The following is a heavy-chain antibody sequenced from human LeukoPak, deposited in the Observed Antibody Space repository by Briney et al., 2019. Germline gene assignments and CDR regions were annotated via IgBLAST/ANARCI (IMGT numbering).Heavy chain of an antibody. CDR1: GFTFDDYA. Sequence: PGGSLRLSCAASGFTFDDYAMHWVRQAPGKGLGWVSGISWNSGSIGYADSVKGRFTISRDNAKNSLYLQMNSLRAEDMALYYCAKASRIQLWSPFDYWGQGTLVTVSS. J-gene: IGHJ4*02. D-gene: IGHD5-18*01. V-gene: IGHV3-9*03. CDR2: ISWNSGSI. CDR3: AKASRIQLWSPFDY.